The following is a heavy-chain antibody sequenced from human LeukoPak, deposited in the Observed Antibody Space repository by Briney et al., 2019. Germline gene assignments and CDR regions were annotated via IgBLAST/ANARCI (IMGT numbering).Heavy chain of an antibody. Sequence: SETLSLTCAVYGGSFSGYYWSWIRQPPGKGPEWIGEINHSGSTNYNPSLKSRVTISVDTSKNQFSLKLSSVTAADTAVYYCARSLYYYDSSGYYGWGQGTLVTVSS. D-gene: IGHD3-22*01. J-gene: IGHJ4*02. CDR2: INHSGST. V-gene: IGHV4-34*01. CDR3: ARSLYYYDSSGYYG. CDR1: GGSFSGYY.